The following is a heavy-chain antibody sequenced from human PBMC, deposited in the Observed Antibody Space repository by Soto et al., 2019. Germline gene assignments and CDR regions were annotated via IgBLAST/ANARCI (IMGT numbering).Heavy chain of an antibody. J-gene: IGHJ3*02. CDR2: ISWSSGSI. V-gene: IGHV3-9*01. D-gene: IGHD5-18*01. CDR1: GFTFDDYA. CDR3: AKSKYTYGNDAFDI. Sequence: DVQLVESGGGLVQPGRSLRLSCAASGFTFDDYAMHWVRQAPGKGLEWVSGISWSSGSIGYADSVKGRFTISRDNAKNSLYLQMTRLRAEDTALYYCAKSKYTYGNDAFDIWGQGTMVTVSS.